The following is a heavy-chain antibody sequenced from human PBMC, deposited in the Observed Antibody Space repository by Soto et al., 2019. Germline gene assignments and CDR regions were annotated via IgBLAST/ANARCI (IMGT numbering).Heavy chain of an antibody. J-gene: IGHJ4*02. V-gene: IGHV3-23*01. CDR2: ISGSDDAS. CDR3: VRGFKPIDY. D-gene: IGHD3-16*02. CDR1: GFTFSSYA. Sequence: EVQLLESGGGLVQPGGSLRLSCAASGFTFSSYAMSWVRQAPGKGLEWVSGISGSDDASFYADSVKGRFTISRDNSKKTVYLQMNSLRAQDTAVYYCVRGFKPIDYWGQGTLVTVSS.